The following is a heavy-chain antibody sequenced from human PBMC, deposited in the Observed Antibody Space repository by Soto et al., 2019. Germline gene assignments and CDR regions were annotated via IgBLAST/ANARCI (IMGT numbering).Heavy chain of an antibody. CDR3: AKAPTVAARLTHFDY. Sequence: PGGSLRLSCAASGFTFSSYAMSWVRQAPGKGLEWVSAISGSGGSTYYADSVKGRFTISSDNSKNTLYLQMNSLRAEDTAVYYCAKAPTVAARLTHFDYWGQGTLVTVSS. D-gene: IGHD6-6*01. CDR1: GFTFSSYA. J-gene: IGHJ4*02. CDR2: ISGSGGST. V-gene: IGHV3-23*01.